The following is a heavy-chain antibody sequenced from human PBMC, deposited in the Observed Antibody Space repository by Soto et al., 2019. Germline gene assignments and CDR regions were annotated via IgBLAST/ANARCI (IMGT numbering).Heavy chain of an antibody. J-gene: IGHJ6*02. D-gene: IGHD5-18*01. Sequence: QVQLQQWGAGLLKPSETLSLTCAVYGGSFSGYYWSWIRQPPGKGLAWIGEIKHSGSTNYNPSLKARVTISVDTSKHQFSLKLSSVTAADTSVYYCASLGPRGYSYGSHYYYYGMDVWGQGTTVTVSS. CDR1: GGSFSGYY. CDR3: ASLGPRGYSYGSHYYYYGMDV. CDR2: IKHSGST. V-gene: IGHV4-34*01.